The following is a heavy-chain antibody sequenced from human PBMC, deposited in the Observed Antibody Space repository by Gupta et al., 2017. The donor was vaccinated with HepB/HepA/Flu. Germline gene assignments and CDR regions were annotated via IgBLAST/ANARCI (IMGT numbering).Heavy chain of an antibody. CDR3: AKGKITVGGVFVTGGIDY. CDR2: ISATGVST. J-gene: IGHJ4*02. CDR1: GSTSSSYA. D-gene: IGHD3-16*02. Sequence: EVPLLASGGGLVQPGGDLRLPCAVAGSTSSSYALSWGRQAPGKGLDWISSISATGVSTYYADSVKGRFTISRDKSKNTLYVQMNNLRAEDTAIYYCAKGKITVGGVFVTGGIDYWGQGALVTVSS. V-gene: IGHV3-23*01.